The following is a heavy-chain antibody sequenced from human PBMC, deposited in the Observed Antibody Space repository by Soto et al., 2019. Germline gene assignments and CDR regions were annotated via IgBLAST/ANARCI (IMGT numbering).Heavy chain of an antibody. D-gene: IGHD2-2*01. CDR1: GGSISSGDYY. J-gene: IGHJ5*02. Sequence: QVQLQESGPGLVKPSQTLSLTCTVSGGSISSGDYYWSWIRQPPGKGLEGIGYIYYSGSTYYNPSLKIRVTISVDTSKNQFSLKLSSVTAADTAVYYCARDISGCSSTSCRKYNWFDPWGQGTLVTVSS. V-gene: IGHV4-30-4*01. CDR2: IYYSGST. CDR3: ARDISGCSSTSCRKYNWFDP.